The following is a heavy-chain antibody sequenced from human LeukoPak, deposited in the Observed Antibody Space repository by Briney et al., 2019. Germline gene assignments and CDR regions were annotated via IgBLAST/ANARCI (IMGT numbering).Heavy chain of an antibody. V-gene: IGHV3-48*04. D-gene: IGHD1-7*01. CDR2: ISSSSSTI. CDR3: ASARYNWNYGDY. CDR1: GCTVSSNY. Sequence: GGSLRLSCAASGCTVSSNYMSWVRQAPGKGLEWVSYISSSSSTIYYADSVKGRFTISRDNAKNSLYLQMNSLRAEDTAVYYCASARYNWNYGDYWGQGTLVTVSS. J-gene: IGHJ4*02.